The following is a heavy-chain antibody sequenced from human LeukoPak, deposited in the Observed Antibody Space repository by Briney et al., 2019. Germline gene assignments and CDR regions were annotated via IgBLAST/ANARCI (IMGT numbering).Heavy chain of an antibody. J-gene: IGHJ5*02. CDR3: AREVVPAAIRVWFDP. D-gene: IGHD2-2*01. V-gene: IGHV4-34*01. CDR1: GGSFSGYF. CDR2: INHSGST. Sequence: SEILSLTCAVYGGSFSGYFWTWIRQPPGKRLEWIGEINHSGSTNYNPSLKSRVTISVDTSKNQFSLKLSSVTAADTAVYYCAREVVPAAIRVWFDPWGQGTLVTVSS.